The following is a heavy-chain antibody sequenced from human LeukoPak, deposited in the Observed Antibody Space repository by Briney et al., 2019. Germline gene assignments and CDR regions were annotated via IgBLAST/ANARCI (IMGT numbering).Heavy chain of an antibody. J-gene: IGHJ6*02. CDR2: INHSGST. CDR3: ARGRGVLYYYYGMDV. D-gene: IGHD3-10*01. CDR1: GESFSGYY. V-gene: IGHV4-34*01. Sequence: SETLSLTCAVYGESFSGYYWSWIRQPPGKGLEWIGEINHSGSTNYNPSLKSRVTISVDTSKNQFSLKLSSVTAADTAVHYCARGRGVLYYYYGMDVWGQGTTVTVSS.